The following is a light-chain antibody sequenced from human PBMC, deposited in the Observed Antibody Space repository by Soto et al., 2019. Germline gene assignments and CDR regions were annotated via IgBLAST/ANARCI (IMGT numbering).Light chain of an antibody. J-gene: IGLJ1*01. CDR1: SSDVGGYDY. Sequence: QSALTQPASVSGSPGQSITISCTGSSSDVGGYDYVSWYQQHPGKAPKLLIYDVSNRPSGVSKRFSGSKSGNTASLTISGLQAEDEADYYCTSYTRSSTNVFGTGTQLTVL. CDR2: DVS. CDR3: TSYTRSSTNV. V-gene: IGLV2-14*01.